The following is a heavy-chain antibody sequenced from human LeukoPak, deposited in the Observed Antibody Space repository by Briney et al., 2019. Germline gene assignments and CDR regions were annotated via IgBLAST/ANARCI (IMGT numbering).Heavy chain of an antibody. V-gene: IGHV3-48*01. CDR2: INGGGSPI. CDR3: MRDNPRCCGVVPANIDDY. D-gene: IGHD2-15*01. J-gene: IGHJ4*02. CDR1: GFTFSRDS. Sequence: GGSLRLSCAASGFTFSRDSMNWVRQAPGKGLEWVSYINGGGSPIYYADSVRGRFTISRDNAKNSLYLQMNSLRAEDTAVYYCMRDNPRCCGVVPANIDDYWGQETLVTVSS.